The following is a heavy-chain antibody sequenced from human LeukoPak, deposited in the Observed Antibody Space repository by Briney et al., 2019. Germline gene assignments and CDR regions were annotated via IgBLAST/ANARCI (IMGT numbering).Heavy chain of an antibody. CDR3: ARGARGTNYYYYGMDV. CDR2: ISYDGNNI. CDR1: GFIFSSYA. Sequence: GRSLRLSCGASGFIFSSYAMHWVRQAPGKGLEWVAIISYDGNNIPYVDYVKGRFTISRDSSKNTLYLQMHSLTTEDTAVYYCARGARGTNYYYYGMDVWGQGTTVTVSS. D-gene: IGHD3-10*01. V-gene: IGHV3-30-3*01. J-gene: IGHJ6*02.